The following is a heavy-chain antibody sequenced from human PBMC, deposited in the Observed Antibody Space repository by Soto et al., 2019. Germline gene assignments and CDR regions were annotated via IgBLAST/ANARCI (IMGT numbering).Heavy chain of an antibody. D-gene: IGHD3-22*01. V-gene: IGHV4-59*01. Sequence: SETLSLTCTVSGGSISSYYWSWIRQPPGKGLEWIGYTYYDGSANYNPSLKSRVTISGDTSKNQFSLKLSAVTAADTAVYYCAARLYYYDSSAYPEDYFDYWGQGTLVTVSS. CDR3: AARLYYYDSSAYPEDYFDY. CDR1: GGSISSYY. CDR2: TYYDGSA. J-gene: IGHJ4*02.